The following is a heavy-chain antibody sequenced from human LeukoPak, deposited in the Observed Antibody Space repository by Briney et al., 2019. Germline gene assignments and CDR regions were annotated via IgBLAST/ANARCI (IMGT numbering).Heavy chain of an antibody. CDR2: FDPEDGET. D-gene: IGHD1-1*01. CDR1: GYTLTELS. V-gene: IGHV1-24*01. CDR3: ATVADNWNDFDY. Sequence: ASXXVSCKVSGYTLTELSMHWVRQAPGKGLEWMGGFDPEDGETIYAQKFQGRVTITEDTSTETDYMEMSSLRSEDTAVYYCATVADNWNDFDYWGQGTLVTVSS. J-gene: IGHJ4*02.